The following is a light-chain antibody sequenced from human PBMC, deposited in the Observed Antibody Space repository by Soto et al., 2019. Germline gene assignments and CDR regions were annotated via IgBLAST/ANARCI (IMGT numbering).Light chain of an antibody. Sequence: EIVLTQSPATLSLYPGERATLSCRASQSVGSYLVWYQQKPGQAPRLLIHGASNRATDIPARFSGSGSGTDFTLTISSLEPEDFAVYYCQQRSNWPPLFGQGTRLEIK. V-gene: IGKV3-11*01. CDR2: GAS. CDR1: QSVGSY. CDR3: QQRSNWPPL. J-gene: IGKJ5*01.